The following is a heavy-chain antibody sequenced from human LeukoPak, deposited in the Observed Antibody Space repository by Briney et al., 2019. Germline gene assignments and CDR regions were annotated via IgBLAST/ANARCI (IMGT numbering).Heavy chain of an antibody. CDR1: GYSLTSYW. Sequence: GESLKISCKGSGYSLTSYWIGWVRPMPGKGLEWMGIIYPGDSDTRYSPSFQGQVTISADKSISTAHLQWSSLKASDTAMYYCARPSSGYDSYFDYWGQGTLVTVSS. CDR3: ARPSSGYDSYFDY. J-gene: IGHJ4*02. V-gene: IGHV5-51*01. CDR2: IYPGDSDT. D-gene: IGHD5-12*01.